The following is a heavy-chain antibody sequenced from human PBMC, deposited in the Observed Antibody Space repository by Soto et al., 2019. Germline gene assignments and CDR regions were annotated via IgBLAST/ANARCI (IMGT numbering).Heavy chain of an antibody. CDR2: IYYSGST. CDR1: GYSISSSNW. CDR3: ARGRSGYPNCFDP. D-gene: IGHD3-3*01. V-gene: IGHV4-28*03. J-gene: IGHJ5*02. Sequence: QVQLQESGPGLVKPSDTLSLTCAVSGYSISSSNWWGWIRQPPGKGLEWIGYIYYSGSTYYNPSLKSRVTLSVERSKNQFSLKLSSVTAVDTAVYYWARGRSGYPNCFDPWGQGTRVPVSS.